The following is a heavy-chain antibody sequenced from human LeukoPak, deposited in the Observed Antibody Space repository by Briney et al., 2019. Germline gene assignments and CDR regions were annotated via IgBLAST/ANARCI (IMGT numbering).Heavy chain of an antibody. V-gene: IGHV3-7*01. CDR3: ARVRGGYYFDY. Sequence: GGSLRLSCAASGFTFSSYWMNWVRQAPGKGLEWVANIKQGGSEKNYVGSVKGRFTISRDNAKNSLYLQMNSLRGEDTAVYYYARVRGGYYFDYWGQGTLVTVSS. CDR2: IKQGGSEK. CDR1: GFTFSSYW. D-gene: IGHD3-22*01. J-gene: IGHJ4*02.